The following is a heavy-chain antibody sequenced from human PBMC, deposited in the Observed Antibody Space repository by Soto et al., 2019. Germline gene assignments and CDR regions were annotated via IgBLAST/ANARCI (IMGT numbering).Heavy chain of an antibody. D-gene: IGHD2-21*02. CDR3: ARGRGNSGGWTLDY. Sequence: QVQLQQWGAGLLKPSETLSLTCAVYGGSFSGYYWSWIRQPPGKGLEWIGEINHSGSTNYNPSLKSRVTMSVDTSKNQFSLKLSAVTAADTAVYYCARGRGNSGGWTLDYWGQGTLVTVSS. V-gene: IGHV4-34*01. J-gene: IGHJ4*02. CDR1: GGSFSGYY. CDR2: INHSGST.